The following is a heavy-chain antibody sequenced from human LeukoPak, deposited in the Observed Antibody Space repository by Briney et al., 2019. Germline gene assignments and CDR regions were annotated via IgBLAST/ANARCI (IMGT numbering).Heavy chain of an antibody. V-gene: IGHV3-21*01. D-gene: IGHD1-26*01. CDR2: ISSSTTYI. CDR3: ARGAAGYVGASSFDY. J-gene: IGHJ4*02. Sequence: PGGCLRLSCAASGFTFSSYSMNWVRQAPGKGLEWVSSISSSTTYISYADSVKGRFTISRDNAKNSLFLQMNSLRAEDTAVYYCARGAAGYVGASSFDYWGQGTLVTVSS. CDR1: GFTFSSYS.